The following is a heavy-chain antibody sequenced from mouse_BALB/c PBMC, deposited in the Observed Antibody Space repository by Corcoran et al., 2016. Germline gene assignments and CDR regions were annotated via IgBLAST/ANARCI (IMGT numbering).Heavy chain of an antibody. CDR2: INPYNGGT. CDR3: ASKDGSWFAY. V-gene: IGHV1-18*01. CDR1: GYSFTGYT. D-gene: IGHD2-3*01. Sequence: VQLQLSGPVLMKPGASMKLSCKSSGYSFTGYTMNWVKQSHGKNLEWIGLINPYNGGTSYNQKFKGKATLTVDKSSSTAYMELLSLTSEDSAVYYCASKDGSWFAYWGQGTLVTVSA. J-gene: IGHJ3*01.